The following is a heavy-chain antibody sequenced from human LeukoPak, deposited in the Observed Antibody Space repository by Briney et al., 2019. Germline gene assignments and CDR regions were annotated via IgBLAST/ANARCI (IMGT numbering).Heavy chain of an antibody. Sequence: GGSLRLSCAASGFTFSSYEMNWVRQAPGKGLEWVSYISSLSGTIDYADSVKGRFTISRDNAQNSLYLQMNSLRAEDTATYYCARDQGGGTSYWGQGTLVTVSS. V-gene: IGHV3-48*03. CDR3: ARDQGGGTSY. CDR2: ISSLSGTI. D-gene: IGHD2-15*01. J-gene: IGHJ4*02. CDR1: GFTFSSYE.